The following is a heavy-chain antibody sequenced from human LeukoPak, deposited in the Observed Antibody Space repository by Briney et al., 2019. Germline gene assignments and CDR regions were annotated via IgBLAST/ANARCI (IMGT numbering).Heavy chain of an antibody. D-gene: IGHD7-27*01. CDR2: IYTSGST. CDR3: ARSSKPLLGIRYFDY. V-gene: IGHV4-4*09. J-gene: IGHJ4*02. CDR1: GGSMSSYY. Sequence: PSETLSLTCTVPGGSMSSYYWSWIRQPPGKGLEWIGYIYTSGSTNYNPALKSRVTISVDTSKNQFSLKLSSVTAADTAMYYCARSSKPLLGIRYFDYWGQGTLVTVSS.